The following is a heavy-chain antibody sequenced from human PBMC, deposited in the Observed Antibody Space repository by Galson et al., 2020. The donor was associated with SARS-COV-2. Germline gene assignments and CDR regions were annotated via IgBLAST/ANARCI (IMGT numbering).Heavy chain of an antibody. J-gene: IGHJ5*02. CDR2: INPGNGNT. V-gene: IGHV1-3*01. CDR1: TNYA. Sequence: TNYAMHLIRQAPAQRLKWMGWINPGNGNTKYSQKFQGRDTITRDTTASTAYMELSSLRSEETAVYYCAREKEVATIRAYWFDTWGKGTLVTVYS. CDR3: AREKEVATIRAYWFDT. D-gene: IGHD5-12*01.